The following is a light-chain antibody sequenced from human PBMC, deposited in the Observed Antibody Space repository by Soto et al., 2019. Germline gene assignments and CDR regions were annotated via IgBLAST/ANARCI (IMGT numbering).Light chain of an antibody. V-gene: IGLV2-23*01. CDR1: SSDVGSYNL. CDR2: EGS. CDR3: CSYAGSSTWV. Sequence: QSALTRPASVSGSPGQSITISCTGTSSDVGSYNLVSWYQQHPGKAPKLMIYEGSKRPSGVSNRVSGSKSGNTASLTISGLQAEDEADYYCCSYAGSSTWVFGGGTKLTVL. J-gene: IGLJ3*02.